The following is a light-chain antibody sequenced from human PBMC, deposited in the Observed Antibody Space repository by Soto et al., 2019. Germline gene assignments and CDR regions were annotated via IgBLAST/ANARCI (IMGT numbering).Light chain of an antibody. V-gene: IGKV1-27*01. J-gene: IGKJ1*01. CDR2: GAS. CDR3: QNYSSAPQT. Sequence: DIQMTQSPSSLSASIGDRVTITCRASQAISNYLAWYQQRPGRVPKLLIYGASTLHSGVPSRFSGSGSGTDFTLNINSLQPEDVATYYCQNYSSAPQTFGQGTKVEIK. CDR1: QAISNY.